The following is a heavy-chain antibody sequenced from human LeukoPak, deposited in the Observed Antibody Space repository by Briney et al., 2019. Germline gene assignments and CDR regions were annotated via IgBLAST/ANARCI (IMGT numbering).Heavy chain of an antibody. D-gene: IGHD6-19*01. V-gene: IGHV4-30-4*01. J-gene: IGHJ4*02. CDR1: GGSISSGDYY. CDR3: ARDRYSSGWYYFDY. Sequence: SQTLSLTCTVSGGSISSGDYYWSWIRQPPGKGLEWIGYIYYSGSTNYNPSLKSRVTISVDTSKNQFSLKLSSVTAADTAVYYCARDRYSSGWYYFDYWGQGTLVTVSS. CDR2: IYYSGST.